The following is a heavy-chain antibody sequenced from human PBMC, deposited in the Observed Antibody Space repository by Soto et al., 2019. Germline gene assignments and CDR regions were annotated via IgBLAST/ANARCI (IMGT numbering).Heavy chain of an antibody. J-gene: IGHJ4*02. Sequence: QVQLVQSGAEVKKTGSSVKVSCKASGGTFSSYAISWVRQAPGQGLEWMGGIIPIFGTANYAQKFQGRVTITADESTSTAYMELGSLTSEDTAVYYCARYTDWLRFRYFDYWGQLTLVTV. CDR2: IIPIFGTA. CDR1: GGTFSSYA. D-gene: IGHD5-12*01. CDR3: ARYTDWLRFRYFDY. V-gene: IGHV1-69*01.